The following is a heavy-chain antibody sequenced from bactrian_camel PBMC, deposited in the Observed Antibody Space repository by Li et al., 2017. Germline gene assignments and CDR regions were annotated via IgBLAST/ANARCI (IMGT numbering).Heavy chain of an antibody. J-gene: IGHJ4*01. Sequence: VQLVESGGGLVQPGGSLRLSCAGSGFTFSLAYMSWVRQAPGKGLEWVSSITSDGDSTYYADSVKGRFTISRDITKNTLYLQLNSLKTEDTAMYYCAAGRWRPGFTWARVSEYDYWGQGTQVTVS. CDR2: ITSDGDST. CDR1: GFTFSLAY. V-gene: IGHV3S31*01. D-gene: IGHD7*01. CDR3: AAGRWRPGFTWARVSEYDY.